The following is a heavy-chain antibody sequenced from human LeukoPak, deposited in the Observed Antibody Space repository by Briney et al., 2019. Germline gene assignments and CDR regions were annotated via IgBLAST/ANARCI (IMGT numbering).Heavy chain of an antibody. J-gene: IGHJ4*02. CDR3: AKDNSRPNYYGSGSYPYYFDY. Sequence: ASVKVSCKASGYTFTSYDINWMRQATGQGLEWMGWMNPNSGNTGYAQKFQGRVTMTRNASISTAYMELSSLRSEDTAVYYCAKDNSRPNYYGSGSYPYYFDYWGQGTLVTVSS. CDR1: GYTFTSYD. D-gene: IGHD3-10*01. CDR2: MNPNSGNT. V-gene: IGHV1-8*01.